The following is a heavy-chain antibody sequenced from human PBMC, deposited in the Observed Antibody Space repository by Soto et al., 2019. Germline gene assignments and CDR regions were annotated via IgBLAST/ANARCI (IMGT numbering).Heavy chain of an antibody. D-gene: IGHD3-22*01. CDR1: GGSISSYY. J-gene: IGHJ3*02. Sequence: QVQLQESGPGLVKPSETLSLTCTVSGGSISSYYWSWIRQPPGKGLEWIGYIYYSGSTNYNPSLKSRVTISVDTSKNQFSLKLSSVTAADTAVYYCARPGYYDSRVFDIWGQGTMVTVSS. CDR3: ARPGYYDSRVFDI. V-gene: IGHV4-59*01. CDR2: IYYSGST.